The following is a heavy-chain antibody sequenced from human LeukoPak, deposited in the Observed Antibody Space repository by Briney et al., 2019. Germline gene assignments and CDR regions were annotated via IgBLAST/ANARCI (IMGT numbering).Heavy chain of an antibody. CDR3: ARVTDSSSYYFDY. J-gene: IGHJ4*02. CDR1: GGSISSYY. Sequence: TSETLSLTCTVSGGSISSYYWSWIRQPPGKGLEWIGYIYYSGSTNYNPSLKSRVTMSLDTSKNQFSLKLSSVTAADTAVYYCARVTDSSSYYFDYSGQGSLATVS. D-gene: IGHD6-6*01. CDR2: IYYSGST. V-gene: IGHV4-59*12.